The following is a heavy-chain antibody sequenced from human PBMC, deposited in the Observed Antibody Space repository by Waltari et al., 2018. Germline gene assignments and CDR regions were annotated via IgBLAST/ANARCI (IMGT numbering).Heavy chain of an antibody. CDR1: GYTFTGYY. J-gene: IGHJ5*02. CDR3: ARVAPSNYDFWSGYGWNWFDP. CDR2: INPNSGGT. D-gene: IGHD3-3*01. V-gene: IGHV1-2*02. Sequence: QVQLVQSGAEVKKPGASVKVSCKASGYTFTGYYMHWVRQAPGQGLEWMGWINPNSGGTNYAQKFQGRVTMTRDTSISTAYMELSRLRSDDTAVYYCARVAPSNYDFWSGYGWNWFDPWGQGTLVTVSS.